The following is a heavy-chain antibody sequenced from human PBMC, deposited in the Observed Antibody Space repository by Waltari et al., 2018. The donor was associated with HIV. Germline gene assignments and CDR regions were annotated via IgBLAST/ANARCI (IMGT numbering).Heavy chain of an antibody. CDR3: ATALYSSSSAGSIDY. CDR2: INPNRGGT. V-gene: IGHV1-2*06. CDR1: GYTFTGYY. J-gene: IGHJ4*02. D-gene: IGHD6-6*01. Sequence: QVQLVQSGAEVKKPGASVKVSCKASGYTFTGYYMHWVRQAPGQGLELMGRINPNRGGTNYAQKFQSRVPMTRYTSISTAYMELSRLRSDDTAVYYCATALYSSSSAGSIDYWGQGTLVTVSS.